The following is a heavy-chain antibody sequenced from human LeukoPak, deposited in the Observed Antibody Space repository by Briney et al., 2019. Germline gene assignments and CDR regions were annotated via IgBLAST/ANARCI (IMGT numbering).Heavy chain of an antibody. Sequence: ASVKVSCKASGYTFTSYDINWVRQATGQGLEWMGWMNPNSGNTGYAQKFQGRVTMTRNTSISTAYMELSSLRSEDTAVYYCARDQLAARGFDYWGQGTLVTVSS. J-gene: IGHJ4*02. CDR2: MNPNSGNT. V-gene: IGHV1-8*01. CDR1: GYTFTSYD. CDR3: ARDQLAARGFDY. D-gene: IGHD6-6*01.